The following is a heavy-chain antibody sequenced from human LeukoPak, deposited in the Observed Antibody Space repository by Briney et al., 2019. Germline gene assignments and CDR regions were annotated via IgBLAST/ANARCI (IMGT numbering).Heavy chain of an antibody. V-gene: IGHV4-39*01. D-gene: IGHD3-10*01. CDR1: VGSISSSSYY. J-gene: IGHJ4*02. CDR3: ARLSAPVRGVSDY. Sequence: SETLSLTCTVSVGSISSSSYYWGWIRQPPGKGLEWIGSIYYSGSTYYNPSLKSRVTISVDTSKNQFSLKLSPVTAADTAVYYCARLSAPVRGVSDYWGQGTLVTVSS. CDR2: IYYSGST.